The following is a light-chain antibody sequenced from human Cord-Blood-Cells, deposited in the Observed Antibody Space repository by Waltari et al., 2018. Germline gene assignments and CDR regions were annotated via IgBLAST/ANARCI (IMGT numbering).Light chain of an antibody. V-gene: IGKV1-27*01. J-gene: IGKJ3*01. Sequence: DIQMTQSPSSLSASVGDRVTITCRASQGISNYLAWYQQKPGKVPKLQIYAASTLQAGFPSRFMGRGSGTDFTHTISSLQPEDVATYYCQKYNSAPLTFGPGTKVDIK. CDR2: AAS. CDR1: QGISNY. CDR3: QKYNSAPLT.